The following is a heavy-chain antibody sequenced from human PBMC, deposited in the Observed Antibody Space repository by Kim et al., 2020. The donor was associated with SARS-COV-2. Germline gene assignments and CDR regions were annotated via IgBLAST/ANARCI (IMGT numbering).Heavy chain of an antibody. CDR3: ARLGVVVRGKNWFDP. Sequence: SETLSLTCTVSGGSISSSSYYWGWIRQPPGKGLEWIGSIYYSGSTYYNPSLKSRVTISVDTSKNQFSLKLSSVTAADTAVYYCARLGVVVRGKNWFDPWGQGTLVTVSS. V-gene: IGHV4-39*01. CDR1: GGSISSSSYY. CDR2: IYYSGST. D-gene: IGHD3-10*01. J-gene: IGHJ5*02.